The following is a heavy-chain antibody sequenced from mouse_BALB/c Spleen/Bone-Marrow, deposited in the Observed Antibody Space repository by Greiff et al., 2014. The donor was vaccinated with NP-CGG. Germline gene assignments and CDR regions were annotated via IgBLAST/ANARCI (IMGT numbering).Heavy chain of an antibody. CDR2: IWAGEST. CDR3: ARSNWDGALDY. J-gene: IGHJ4*01. D-gene: IGHD4-1*02. V-gene: IGHV2-9*02. Sequence: VKLMESGPGLVAPSQSLSITCTVSGFSLTSYGVHWARQPPGKGLEWLGAIWAGESTNYNSALMSRLSVTKDISKNQVFLEMNSLQTDDTANFFCARSNWDGALDYWGQGTSVTVSS. CDR1: GFSLTSYG.